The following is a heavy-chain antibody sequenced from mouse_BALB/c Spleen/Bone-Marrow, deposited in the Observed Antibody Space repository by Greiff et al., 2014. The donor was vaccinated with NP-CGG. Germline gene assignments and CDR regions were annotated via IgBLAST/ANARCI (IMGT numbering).Heavy chain of an antibody. D-gene: IGHD1-1*01. V-gene: IGHV1-4*01. CDR1: GYTFTSYT. CDR2: INPSSGYT. CDR3: AKGLYSFGSSSNFDY. Sequence: QVQLQQSGAELARPGASVKLSCKASGYTFTSYTMHWVKQRPGQGLEWIGYINPSSGYTNYNQKFKDKATLTADKSSSTAYMQLSSLTSKDSADYYCAKGLYSFGSSSNFDYWGQGTTLTVSS. J-gene: IGHJ2*01.